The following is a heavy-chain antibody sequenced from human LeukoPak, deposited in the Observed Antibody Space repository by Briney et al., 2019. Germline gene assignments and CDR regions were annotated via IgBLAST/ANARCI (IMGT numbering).Heavy chain of an antibody. Sequence: GGSLRLSCAASGFTFSSYSMNWVRQAPGKGLEWVSSISSSSSYIYYADSVKGRFTISRDNAKNSLYLQMNSLRAEDTAVYYCARDLVGITKTWNFDYWGQGTLVTVSS. J-gene: IGHJ4*02. CDR1: GFTFSSYS. V-gene: IGHV3-21*01. CDR2: ISSSSSYI. D-gene: IGHD1-26*01. CDR3: ARDLVGITKTWNFDY.